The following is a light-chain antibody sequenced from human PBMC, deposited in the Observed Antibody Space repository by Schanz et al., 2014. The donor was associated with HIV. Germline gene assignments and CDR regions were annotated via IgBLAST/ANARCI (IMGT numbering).Light chain of an antibody. V-gene: IGLV4-69*01. CDR3: QTWGTGIQV. J-gene: IGLJ3*02. Sequence: QPVLTQSPSASASLGASVKLTCTLSSGHSSYAIAWHQQQPEKGPRYLMNLNSDGSHRKGDGIPDRFSGSSSGAERYLTISSLQSEDEADYYCQTWGTGIQVFGGGTKVTVL. CDR2: LNSDGSH. CDR1: SGHSSYA.